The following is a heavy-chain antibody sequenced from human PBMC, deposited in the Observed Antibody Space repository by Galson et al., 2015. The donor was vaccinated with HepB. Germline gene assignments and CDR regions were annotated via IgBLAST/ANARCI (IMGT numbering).Heavy chain of an antibody. J-gene: IGHJ4*02. D-gene: IGHD4-17*01. CDR1: GYTLTELS. CDR3: ATARVFRDYGDFEDYFDY. Sequence: SVKVSCKVSGYTLTELSMHWVRQAPGKGLEWMGGFDPEDGETIYAQKFQGRVTMTEDTSTDTAYMELSSLRSEDTAVYYCATARVFRDYGDFEDYFDYWGQGTLVTVSS. V-gene: IGHV1-24*01. CDR2: FDPEDGET.